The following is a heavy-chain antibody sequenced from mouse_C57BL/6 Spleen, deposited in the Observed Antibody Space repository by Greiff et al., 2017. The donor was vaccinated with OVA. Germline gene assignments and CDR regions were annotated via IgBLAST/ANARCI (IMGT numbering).Heavy chain of an antibody. CDR3: ARDTTVVSTGFAY. D-gene: IGHD1-1*01. CDR2: IYPGDGDT. CDR1: GYAFSSSW. J-gene: IGHJ3*01. V-gene: IGHV1-82*01. Sequence: QVQLKESGPELVKPGASVKISCKASGYAFSSSWMNWVKQRPGKGLEWIGRIYPGDGDTNYNGKFKGKATLTADKSSSTAYMQLSSLTSEDSAVYCCARDTTVVSTGFAYWGQGTLVTVSA.